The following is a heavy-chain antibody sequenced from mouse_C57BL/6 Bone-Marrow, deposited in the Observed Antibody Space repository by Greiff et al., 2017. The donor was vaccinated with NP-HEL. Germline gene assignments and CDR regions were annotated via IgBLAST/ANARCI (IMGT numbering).Heavy chain of an antibody. V-gene: IGHV2-9-1*01. CDR2: IWTGGGT. CDR3: ARERESFRCGRGFAY. CDR1: GFSLTSYA. Sequence: QVQLQQSGPGLVAPSQSLSITCTVSGFSLTSYAISWVRQPPGKGLEWLGVIWTGGGTNYNSALKSRLSTSKDNSKSQVFSKMNSLQTDDTARYYCARERESFRCGRGFAYWGQGTLVTVSA. J-gene: IGHJ3*01. D-gene: IGHD1-1*01.